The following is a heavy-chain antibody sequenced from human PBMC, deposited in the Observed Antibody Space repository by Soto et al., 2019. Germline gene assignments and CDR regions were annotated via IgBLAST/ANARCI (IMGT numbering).Heavy chain of an antibody. V-gene: IGHV1-2*04. D-gene: IGHD2-2*01. CDR1: GYTFTGYY. CDR3: ARSLLPSCNDHASGQCTSDDAFDI. Sequence: ASVKVSCKASGYTFTGYYMHWVRQAPGQGLEWMGWINPNSGGTNYAQKFQGWVTMTRDTSISTAYMDLSRLKSEDTAVYYCARSLLPSCNDHASGQCTSDDAFDIWGQGTMVTVSS. CDR2: INPNSGGT. J-gene: IGHJ3*02.